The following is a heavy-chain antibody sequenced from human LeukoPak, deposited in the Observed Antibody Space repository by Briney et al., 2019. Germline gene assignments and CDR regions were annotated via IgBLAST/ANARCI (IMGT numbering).Heavy chain of an antibody. J-gene: IGHJ6*02. CDR2: ISYDGSNT. Sequence: GRSLRLSCAASGFTFSSYGMHWVRQAPGKGLEWVAVISYDGSNTYYADSVKGRFTISRDNSKNTLYLQMNSLRAEDTAVYYCAKDLRGYCSSTSCWFYYYYYGMDVWGQGTTVTVSS. CDR3: AKDLRGYCSSTSCWFYYYYYGMDV. V-gene: IGHV3-30*18. CDR1: GFTFSSYG. D-gene: IGHD2-2*01.